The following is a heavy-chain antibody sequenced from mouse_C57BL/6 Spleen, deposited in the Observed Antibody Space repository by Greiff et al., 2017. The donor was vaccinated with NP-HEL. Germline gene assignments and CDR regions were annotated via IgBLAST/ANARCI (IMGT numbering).Heavy chain of an antibody. CDR3: ARHDYDYLEGYFDV. CDR2: ISSGGSYT. V-gene: IGHV5-6*01. D-gene: IGHD2-4*01. J-gene: IGHJ1*03. CDR1: GFTFSSYG. Sequence: EVMLVESGGDLVKPGGSLKLSCAASGFTFSSYGMSWVRQTPDKRLEWVATISSGGSYTYYPDSVKGRFTISRDNAKNTLYLQMSSLKSEDTAMYYCARHDYDYLEGYFDVWGTGTTVTVSS.